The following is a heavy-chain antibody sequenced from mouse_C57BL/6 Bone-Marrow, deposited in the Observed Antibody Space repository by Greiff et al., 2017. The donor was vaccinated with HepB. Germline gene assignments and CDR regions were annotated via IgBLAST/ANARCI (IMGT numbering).Heavy chain of an antibody. CDR1: GFNIKDDY. CDR2: INPENGDT. J-gene: IGHJ3*01. V-gene: IGHV14-4*01. CDR3: TTDDYEGFAY. D-gene: IGHD2-4*01. Sequence: EVQLQQSGAELVRPGASVKLSCTASGFNIKDDYMHWVKQSPEQGLEWIGWINPENGDTEYASKFQGKATITADTSSNTAYLQLSSLTSEDTAVYYCTTDDYEGFAYWGQGTLVTVSA.